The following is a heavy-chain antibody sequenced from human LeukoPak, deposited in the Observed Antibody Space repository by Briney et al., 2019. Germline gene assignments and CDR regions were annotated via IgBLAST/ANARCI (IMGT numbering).Heavy chain of an antibody. Sequence: SAKVSCKASGGTFSSYAISWVRQAPGQGLEWMGRIIPIFGIANYAQKFQGRVTITADKSTSTAYMELSSLRSEDTAVNYCETLGGNSPSFDAFDIWGKGTMVTVSS. CDR1: GGTFSSYA. D-gene: IGHD5-18*01. CDR3: ETLGGNSPSFDAFDI. V-gene: IGHV1-69*04. CDR2: IIPIFGIA. J-gene: IGHJ3*02.